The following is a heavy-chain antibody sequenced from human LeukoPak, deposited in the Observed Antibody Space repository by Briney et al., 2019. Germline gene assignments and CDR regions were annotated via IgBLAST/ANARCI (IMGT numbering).Heavy chain of an antibody. J-gene: IGHJ4*02. D-gene: IGHD3-3*01. Sequence: PGGSLRLSCAASGFTFSSYAMHWVRQAPGKGLEWVAVISYDGSNKYYADSVKGRFTISRDNSKNTLYLQMNSLRAEDTAVYYCATGYEYDFWSGSLDYWGQGTLVTVSS. CDR1: GFTFSSYA. CDR3: ATGYEYDFWSGSLDY. V-gene: IGHV3-30-3*01. CDR2: ISYDGSNK.